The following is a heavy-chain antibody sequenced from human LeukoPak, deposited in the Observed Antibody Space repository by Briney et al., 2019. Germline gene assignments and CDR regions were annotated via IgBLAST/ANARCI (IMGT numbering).Heavy chain of an antibody. CDR2: ISSNGGST. V-gene: IGHV3-64*01. D-gene: IGHD3-3*01. J-gene: IGHJ4*02. Sequence: QPGGSLRLSCAASGFTFSSYAMHWVCQAPGKGLEYVSAISSNGGSTYYANSVKGRFTISRDNSKNTLYLQMGSLRAEDMAVYYCARDPLEDYDFWSGSFDYWGQGTLVTVSS. CDR3: ARDPLEDYDFWSGSFDY. CDR1: GFTFSSYA.